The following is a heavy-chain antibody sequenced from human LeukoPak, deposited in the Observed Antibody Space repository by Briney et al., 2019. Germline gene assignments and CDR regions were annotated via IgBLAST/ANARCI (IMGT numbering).Heavy chain of an antibody. CDR1: GFTFSNYA. V-gene: IGHV3-23*01. J-gene: IGHJ4*02. CDR3: AKEGNYGSGSYYRRGFDY. D-gene: IGHD3-10*01. Sequence: GGSLRLSCAASGFTFSNYAMSWVRQAPGKGLEWVSAISGSGGYTVHADSVKGRFTISRDNSKNTLYLQMNSLRVEDTAVYYCAKEGNYGSGSYYRRGFDYWGQGTLVTVSS. CDR2: ISGSGGYT.